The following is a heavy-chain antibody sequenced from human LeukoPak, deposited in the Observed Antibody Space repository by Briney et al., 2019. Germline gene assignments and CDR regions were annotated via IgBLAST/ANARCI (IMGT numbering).Heavy chain of an antibody. D-gene: IGHD1-14*01. CDR3: AREGGTYPYNFDY. Sequence: GRSLRLSCAASGFTFRSYGMHWVRQSPGKGLEWVAIIWFDGSNKYYAESVKGRFTISRDNSMNTLYLQMNSLRAEDTAVYYCAREGGTYPYNFDYWGQGTLVTVSP. J-gene: IGHJ4*02. CDR2: IWFDGSNK. V-gene: IGHV3-33*01. CDR1: GFTFRSYG.